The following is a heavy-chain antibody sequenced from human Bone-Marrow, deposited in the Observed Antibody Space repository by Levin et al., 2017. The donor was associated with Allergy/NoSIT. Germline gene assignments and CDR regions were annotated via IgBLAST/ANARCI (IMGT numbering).Heavy chain of an antibody. CDR1: GFPFSTYG. V-gene: IGHV3-21*01. Sequence: GGSLRLSCATSGFPFSTYGMAWVRQAPGKGLEWVASITTTSNYIHYADSVKGRFTISRDNANNSLSLQMNRLRGEDTAVYYCASAAGAAGRGGMDVWGQGATVTVSS. CDR2: ITTTSNYI. CDR3: ASAAGAAGRGGMDV. D-gene: IGHD6-13*01. J-gene: IGHJ6*02.